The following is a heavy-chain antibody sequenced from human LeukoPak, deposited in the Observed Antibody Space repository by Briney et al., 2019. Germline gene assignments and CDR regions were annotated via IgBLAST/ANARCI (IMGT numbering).Heavy chain of an antibody. D-gene: IGHD6-13*01. J-gene: IGHJ4*02. Sequence: PGGSLRLSCAASGFTFSSYWMHWVRQAPGKGLVWVSRIKSDGTSTSYADSVKGRFTVSRDLAKNTLFLQMNSLRAEDTAVYYCAVRYSGSWYLFDYWGQGTLVTVSS. CDR3: AVRYSGSWYLFDY. CDR2: IKSDGTST. V-gene: IGHV3-74*01. CDR1: GFTFSSYW.